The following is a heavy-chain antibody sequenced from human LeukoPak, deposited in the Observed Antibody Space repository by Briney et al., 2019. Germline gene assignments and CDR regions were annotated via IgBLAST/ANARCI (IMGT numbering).Heavy chain of an antibody. V-gene: IGHV3-7*03. CDR2: IKEDGTKT. J-gene: IGHJ6*02. D-gene: IGHD3-9*01. Sequence: GGSLRLSCAASGFTFSRHWMTWVRQAPGKGLEWVANIKEDGTKTNYVDSVKGRFTISRDNAKNSLYLQMNSLRAEDTAVYYCARDPQPYYDILTGYYTAYYYYGMDVWGQGTTVTVSS. CDR3: ARDPQPYYDILTGYYTAYYYYGMDV. CDR1: GFTFSRHW.